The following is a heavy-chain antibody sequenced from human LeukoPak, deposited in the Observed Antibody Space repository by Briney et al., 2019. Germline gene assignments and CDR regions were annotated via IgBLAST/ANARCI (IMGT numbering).Heavy chain of an antibody. CDR3: ARATRRGVYYGSGSYLDY. Sequence: SETLSLTCAVYGGSFSGYYWSWIRQPPGKGLEWIGEINHSGSTNYNPSLKSRVTISVDTSKNQFSLKLSSVTAADTAVYYCARATRRGVYYGSGSYLDYWGQGTLVTVSS. CDR2: INHSGST. CDR1: GGSFSGYY. V-gene: IGHV4-34*01. D-gene: IGHD3-10*01. J-gene: IGHJ4*02.